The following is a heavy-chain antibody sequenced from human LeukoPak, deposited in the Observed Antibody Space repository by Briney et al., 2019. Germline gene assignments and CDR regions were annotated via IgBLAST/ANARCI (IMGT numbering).Heavy chain of an antibody. J-gene: IGHJ3*02. Sequence: PGGSLRLSCAASGFTFSSYEMNGVRQAPGKGRVWGSYISSSGSTIYYADAVKGRFTISRDNAKNSLYLQMNSLRAEDTAVYYCARDAELERQAGDAFDIWGQGTMVTVSS. D-gene: IGHD1-1*01. V-gene: IGHV3-48*03. CDR1: GFTFSSYE. CDR3: ARDAELERQAGDAFDI. CDR2: ISSSGSTI.